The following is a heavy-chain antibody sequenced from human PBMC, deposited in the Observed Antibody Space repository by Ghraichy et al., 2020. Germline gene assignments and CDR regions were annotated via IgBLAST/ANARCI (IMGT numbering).Heavy chain of an antibody. CDR2: INSDGSST. CDR3: ARDLAYYYGSDVYYYGMDV. J-gene: IGHJ6*02. CDR1: GFTFSSYW. D-gene: IGHD3-10*01. Sequence: GGSLRLSCAASGFTFSSYWMHWVRQAPGKGLVWVSRINSDGSSTSYADSVKGRFTISRDNAKNTLYLQMNSLRAEDTAVYYCARDLAYYYGSDVYYYGMDVWGQGTTVTVSS. V-gene: IGHV3-74*01.